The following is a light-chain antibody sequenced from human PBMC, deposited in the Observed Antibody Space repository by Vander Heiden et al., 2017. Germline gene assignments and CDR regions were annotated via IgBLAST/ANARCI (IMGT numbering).Light chain of an antibody. V-gene: IGLV2-14*01. CDR3: SSRTTSKNLV. CDR2: EVS. J-gene: IGLJ1*01. Sequence: QSALTQPASVSGSPGPSITISCTGTSSDVGGYNYVSWYQQHPGKAPQLMIYEVSNRPSGISNRFSGSKSGNTASLTISGLQAEDEADYYCSSRTTSKNLVFGSGTRVTVL. CDR1: SSDVGGYNY.